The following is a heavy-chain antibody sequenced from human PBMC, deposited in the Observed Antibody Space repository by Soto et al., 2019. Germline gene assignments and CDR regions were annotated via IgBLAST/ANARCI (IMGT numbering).Heavy chain of an antibody. Sequence: QVQLQQWGAGLLKPSETLSLTCAVYGGSFSGYYWSWIRQPPGKGLEWIGEINHSGSTNYNPSLKSRVTISVDTSKNQFSLKLSSATAADTAVYYCARGTRRRITMVRGVIPPYGMDVWGQGTTVTVSS. CDR2: INHSGST. D-gene: IGHD3-10*01. J-gene: IGHJ6*02. CDR3: ARGTRRRITMVRGVIPPYGMDV. CDR1: GGSFSGYY. V-gene: IGHV4-34*01.